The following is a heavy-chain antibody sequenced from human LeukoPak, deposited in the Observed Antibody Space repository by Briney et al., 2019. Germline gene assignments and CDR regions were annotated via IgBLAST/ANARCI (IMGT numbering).Heavy chain of an antibody. CDR3: ARDMRTGDFWSGYSDY. D-gene: IGHD3-3*01. CDR1: GFTFNSYA. CDR2: ISSSGSTI. J-gene: IGHJ4*02. Sequence: GGSLRLSCAASGFTFNSYAMTWVRQAPGKGLEWVSYISSSGSTIYYADSVKGRFTTSRDNAKNSLYLQMNSLRAEDTAVYYCARDMRTGDFWSGYSDYWGQGTLVTVSS. V-gene: IGHV3-48*04.